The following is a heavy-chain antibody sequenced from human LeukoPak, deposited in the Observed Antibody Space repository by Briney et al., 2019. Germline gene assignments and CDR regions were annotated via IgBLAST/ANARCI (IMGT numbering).Heavy chain of an antibody. CDR1: GGSISSYY. Sequence: SETLSLTCTVSGGSISSYYWSWIRQPPGKGLEWIGYIYYSGSTNYNPSLKSRVTMSVDTSKNQFSLKLSSVTAADTAVYYCARDGNDNPFDYWGQGTLVTVSS. V-gene: IGHV4-59*01. CDR2: IYYSGST. CDR3: ARDGNDNPFDY. J-gene: IGHJ4*02. D-gene: IGHD3-22*01.